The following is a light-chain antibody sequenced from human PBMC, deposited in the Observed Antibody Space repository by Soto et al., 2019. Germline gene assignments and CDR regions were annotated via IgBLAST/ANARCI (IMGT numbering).Light chain of an antibody. V-gene: IGLV2-14*03. Sequence: QSALTQPASVSGSPGQSITISCTGTSSDIGVYNFVSWYQQHPGKAPKLLIYDVTNRPPGLSDRFSGSKSGNTASLTISGLQAEDEANYYCSSFTTRSTQVVGRGTKLTVL. CDR3: SSFTTRSTQV. CDR2: DVT. CDR1: SSDIGVYNF. J-gene: IGLJ3*02.